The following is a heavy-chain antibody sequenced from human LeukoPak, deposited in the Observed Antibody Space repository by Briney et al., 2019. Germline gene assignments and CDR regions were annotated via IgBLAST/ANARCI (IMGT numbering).Heavy chain of an antibody. Sequence: PGGSLRLSCAASGFTFSAYEMNWVRQAPGKGLEWVSYIGSSGSTVYYADSVKGRFTISRDNAKHSLYLQMNSLRAEDTAVYYCATRSGWTFDYWGQGTLVTVSS. CDR2: IGSSGSTV. CDR1: GFTFSAYE. V-gene: IGHV3-48*03. J-gene: IGHJ4*02. D-gene: IGHD2-15*01. CDR3: ATRSGWTFDY.